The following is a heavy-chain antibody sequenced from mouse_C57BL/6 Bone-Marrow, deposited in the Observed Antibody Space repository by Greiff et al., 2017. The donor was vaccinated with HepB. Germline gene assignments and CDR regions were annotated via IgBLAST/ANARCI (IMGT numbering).Heavy chain of an antibody. CDR2: IDPSDSYT. CDR3: ARRDGKDYFDN. Sequence: QVQLQQPGAELVMPGASVKLSCKASGYTFTSYWVHWVKQRPGQGLEWIGEIDPSDSYTNYNQKFKGKSTLTVDKSSSTAYMQLSSLTSEDSAVYYCARRDGKDYFDNWGQGTTLTVSS. CDR1: GYTFTSYW. D-gene: IGHD2-1*01. V-gene: IGHV1-69*01. J-gene: IGHJ2*01.